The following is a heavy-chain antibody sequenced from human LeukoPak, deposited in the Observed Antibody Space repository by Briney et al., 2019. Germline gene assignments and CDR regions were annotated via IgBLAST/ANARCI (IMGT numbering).Heavy chain of an antibody. V-gene: IGHV3-48*03. J-gene: IGHJ3*02. CDR3: TRYDQLPRGYAFDI. CDR2: ISSSGSTI. Sequence: GGSLRLSCAASGFTFSSYEMNWVRQAPGKGLEWVSYISSSGSTIYYADSVKGRFTISRDNAKNSLYLQMNSLKTEDTAVYYCTRYDQLPRGYAFDIWGQGTMVTVSS. CDR1: GFTFSSYE. D-gene: IGHD2-2*01.